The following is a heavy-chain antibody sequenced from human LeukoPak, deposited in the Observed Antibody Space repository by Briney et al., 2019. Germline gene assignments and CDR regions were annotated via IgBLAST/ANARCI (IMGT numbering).Heavy chain of an antibody. V-gene: IGHV7-4-1*02. J-gene: IGHJ4*02. CDR3: ARGDTGPTYNSNWYETDY. Sequence: ASVKVSCKASGYTFTNYAINWVRQAPGKGLEWMGWINANTGNPTYALDFTGRFVLSLDTSVSTAYLQISSLKAEDTAVYYCARGDTGPTYNSNWYETDYWGQGTLVTVSS. D-gene: IGHD1-1*01. CDR1: GYTFTNYA. CDR2: INANTGNP.